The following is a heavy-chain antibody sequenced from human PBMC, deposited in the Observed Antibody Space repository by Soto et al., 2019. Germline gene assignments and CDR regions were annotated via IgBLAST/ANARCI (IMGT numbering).Heavy chain of an antibody. J-gene: IGHJ5*02. D-gene: IGHD5-12*01. Sequence: SETLSLTSTVSGGSISGYYWSWIRQPPGKGLEWIGYIYYSGSTNYNPSLKSRVTISVDTSKNQFSLKLSSVTAADTAVYYCARDPIGYGGWFDPWGQGTLVTVSS. CDR3: ARDPIGYGGWFDP. CDR2: IYYSGST. V-gene: IGHV4-59*01. CDR1: GGSISGYY.